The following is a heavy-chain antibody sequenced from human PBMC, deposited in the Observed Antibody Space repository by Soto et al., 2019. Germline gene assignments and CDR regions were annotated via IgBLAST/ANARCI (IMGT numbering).Heavy chain of an antibody. D-gene: IGHD1-7*01. Sequence: QVQLVQSGPEVKKPGTSVKVSCKASGFTFTSSAVQWVRQARGHRLECIGRIVVGSGNTNYPQKFQERVTISRDMSTNTVYMEVSSLTYEDTAVYYCVADLRTGTIDYWGQGTLVTVSS. V-gene: IGHV1-58*01. CDR3: VADLRTGTIDY. J-gene: IGHJ4*02. CDR1: GFTFTSSA. CDR2: IVVGSGNT.